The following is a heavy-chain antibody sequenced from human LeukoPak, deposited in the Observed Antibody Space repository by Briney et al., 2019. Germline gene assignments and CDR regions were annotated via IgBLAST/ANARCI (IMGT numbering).Heavy chain of an antibody. CDR3: ARDYLDCSGGSCYDY. Sequence: ASVKVSCKASGYTFTSYYMHWVRQAPGQGLEWMGIINPSGGSTSYAQKFQGRVTMTRDTSTSTVYMELSSRRSEDTAVYYCARDYLDCSGGSCYDYWGQGTLVTVSS. J-gene: IGHJ4*02. CDR1: GYTFTSYY. V-gene: IGHV1-46*01. CDR2: INPSGGST. D-gene: IGHD2-15*01.